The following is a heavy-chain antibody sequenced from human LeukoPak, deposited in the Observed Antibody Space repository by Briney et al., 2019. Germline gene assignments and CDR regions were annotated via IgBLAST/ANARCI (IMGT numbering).Heavy chain of an antibody. CDR2: IRSKAYVRTT. Sequence: PGGSLRLSCTASGFTFGDYTMGWVRQAPGKGLEWAVFIRSKAYVRTTEYAASVKGRFTISRDDSKSIAYLQMNSLKTEDTVVYYCTRVGSSTYDFWSGYLDPWGQGTLVTVSS. J-gene: IGHJ5*02. CDR1: GFTFGDYT. V-gene: IGHV3-49*04. D-gene: IGHD3-3*01. CDR3: TRVGSSTYDFWSGYLDP.